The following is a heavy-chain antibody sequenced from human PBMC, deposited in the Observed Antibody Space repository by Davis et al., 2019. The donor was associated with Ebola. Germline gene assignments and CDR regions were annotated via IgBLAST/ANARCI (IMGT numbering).Heavy chain of an antibody. D-gene: IGHD3-10*01. CDR3: ARDGIWGFDSYWVPAN. CDR1: GFTFSSYA. V-gene: IGHV3-23*01. CDR2: ITGTGATT. J-gene: IGHJ4*02. Sequence: GGSLRLSCAASGFTFSSYAMSWVRQTPGKGLEWVSSITGTGATTFYTDSVRGRFTIFRDNSKNTLYLLMNSLKAEDTAIYFCARDGIWGFDSYWVPANWGQGTLVTVSS.